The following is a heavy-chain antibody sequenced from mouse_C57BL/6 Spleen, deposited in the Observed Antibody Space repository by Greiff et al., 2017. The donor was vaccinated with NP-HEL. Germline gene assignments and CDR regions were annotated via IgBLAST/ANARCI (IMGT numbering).Heavy chain of an antibody. J-gene: IGHJ4*01. CDR3: ARGSSGYVGAMDY. D-gene: IGHD3-2*02. CDR2: IDPSDSET. V-gene: IGHV1-52*01. Sequence: VQLQQPGAELVRPGSSVKLSCKASGYTFTSYWMHWVKQRPIQGLEWIGNIDPSDSETHYNQKFQDKATLTVDKSASTAYMQLSSLTSEDSAVYYWARGSSGYVGAMDYWGQGTSVTVSS. CDR1: GYTFTSYW.